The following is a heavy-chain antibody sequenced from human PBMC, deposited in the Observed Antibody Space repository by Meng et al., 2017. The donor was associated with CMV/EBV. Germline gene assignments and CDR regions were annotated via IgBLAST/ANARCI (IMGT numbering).Heavy chain of an antibody. CDR1: GGSFSGYY. CDR2: INHSGST. Sequence: SETLSLTCAVYGGSFSGYYWSWIRQPPGKGLEWIGEINHSGSTNYNPSLKSQVTISVDTSKNQFSLKLSSVTAADTAVYYCARELRFLESTGWYYYGMDVWGQGTTVTVSS. D-gene: IGHD3-3*01. CDR3: ARELRFLESTGWYYYGMDV. J-gene: IGHJ6*02. V-gene: IGHV4-34*01.